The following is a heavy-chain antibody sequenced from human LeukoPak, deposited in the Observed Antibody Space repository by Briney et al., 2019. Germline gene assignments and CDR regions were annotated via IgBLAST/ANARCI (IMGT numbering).Heavy chain of an antibody. D-gene: IGHD3-16*01. CDR3: ARQGGDYFDY. V-gene: IGHV4-59*08. J-gene: IGHJ4*02. Sequence: SETLSLTCTVSGGSISSYYGSWIRQPPGKGLEWIGSISYSGRTNYNPSLKSRVTISVDTSKNQFSLKLSSVTAADTAVYYCARQGGDYFDYWGQGTLVTVSS. CDR2: ISYSGRT. CDR1: GGSISSYY.